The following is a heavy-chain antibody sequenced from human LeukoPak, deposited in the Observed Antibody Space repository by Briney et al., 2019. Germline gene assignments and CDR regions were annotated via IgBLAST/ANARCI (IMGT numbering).Heavy chain of an antibody. D-gene: IGHD2/OR15-2a*01. CDR2: INGIGGST. J-gene: IGHJ6*03. Sequence: GGSLRLFCAASGFSFSSYAMSWVRQAPGKGLAWVSGINGIGGSTYYADSVKGQFTISRDNSKNTLYLQINSLRAEDTAVYHCARDQENRYYYYMDVWGKGTTVTVSS. CDR1: GFSFSSYA. CDR3: ARDQENRYYYYMDV. V-gene: IGHV3-23*01.